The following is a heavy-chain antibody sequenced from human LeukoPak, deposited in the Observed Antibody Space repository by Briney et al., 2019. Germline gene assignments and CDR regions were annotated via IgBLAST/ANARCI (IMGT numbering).Heavy chain of an antibody. J-gene: IGHJ4*02. V-gene: IGHV3-20*04. CDR1: GFTFNDYG. CDR3: ARSSYYYERRDFDY. D-gene: IGHD3-22*01. CDR2: INWNGDST. Sequence: GGSLRLSCAASGFTFNDYGMNWVRQAPGKGLEWVSAINWNGDSTGYADSVKGRFTISRDNAKNSLYLQMNSLRAEDTALYYCARSSYYYERRDFDYWGQGTLVTVSS.